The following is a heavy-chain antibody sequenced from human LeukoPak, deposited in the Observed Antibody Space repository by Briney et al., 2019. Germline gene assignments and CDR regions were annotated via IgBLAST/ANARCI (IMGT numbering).Heavy chain of an antibody. D-gene: IGHD3-22*01. V-gene: IGHV1-18*01. Sequence: ASVKVSCKASGGTFSSYAISWVRQAPGQGLEWMGWISAYNGSTNYAQNLQGRVTMTTETSTSTAYMDLRSLRSDDTAVYYCARPLYYDSTGYHQYYFDHWGQGTLVTVSS. CDR2: ISAYNGST. J-gene: IGHJ4*02. CDR3: ARPLYYDSTGYHQYYFDH. CDR1: GGTFSSYA.